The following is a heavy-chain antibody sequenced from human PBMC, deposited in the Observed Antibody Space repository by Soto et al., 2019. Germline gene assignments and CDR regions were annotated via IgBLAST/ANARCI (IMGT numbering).Heavy chain of an antibody. CDR2: IYSSGTT. CDR3: ARLRNHYFMDA. Sequence: QVQLQESGPGLVRPSETLSLTCSVSDGSISGLYWTWVRQSPGKGLEWIGWIYSSGTTNYNPSLKSRVAFSVYPSKTQFSLKLTSVTAADTAIYYCARLRNHYFMDAWGKGTTVAVSS. V-gene: IGHV4-59*08. J-gene: IGHJ6*03. CDR1: DGSISGLY. D-gene: IGHD1-1*01.